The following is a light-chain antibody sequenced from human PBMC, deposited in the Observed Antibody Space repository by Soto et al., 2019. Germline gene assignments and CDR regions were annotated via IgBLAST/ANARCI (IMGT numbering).Light chain of an antibody. J-gene: IGLJ1*01. CDR2: DIN. V-gene: IGLV2-14*01. CDR1: SSDVGNYIF. CDR3: VSYTTSASYV. Sequence: QSVLTQPASVSASPGQSITISCTGTSSDVGNYIFVSWYRQHPGKAPKLMIYDINNRPSGVSNRFSGSKSGNTASLTISGLQAEDEADYYCVSYTTSASYVFGTGTKVTVL.